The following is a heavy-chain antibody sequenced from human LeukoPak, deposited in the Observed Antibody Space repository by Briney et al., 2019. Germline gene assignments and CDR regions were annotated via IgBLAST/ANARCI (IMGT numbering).Heavy chain of an antibody. CDR2: IYYSGST. Sequence: SETLSLTCTVSDDSISSSSYYWGWIRQPPGKGLEWIGNIYYSGSTYYNPSLKSRVTISVDTSKNQFSLNLSSVTAADTAVYYCARDPYNRYDAFDIWGQGTMVIVSS. CDR3: ARDPYNRYDAFDI. D-gene: IGHD1-14*01. J-gene: IGHJ3*02. V-gene: IGHV4-39*07. CDR1: DDSISSSSYY.